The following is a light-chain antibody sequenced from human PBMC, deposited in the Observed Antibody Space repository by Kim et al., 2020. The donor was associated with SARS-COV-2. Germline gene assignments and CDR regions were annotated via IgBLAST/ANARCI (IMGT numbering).Light chain of an antibody. CDR2: EDN. CDR1: SGSMASNY. CDR3: QSYDSSTWV. J-gene: IGLJ3*02. V-gene: IGLV6-57*02. Sequence: GKTVTISCPGSSGSMASNYVQLYQQRPGSAPTTVIYEDNQRPSGVPDRFSGSIDSSSNSASLTISGLKTENEADYYCQSYDSSTWVFGGGTKLTV.